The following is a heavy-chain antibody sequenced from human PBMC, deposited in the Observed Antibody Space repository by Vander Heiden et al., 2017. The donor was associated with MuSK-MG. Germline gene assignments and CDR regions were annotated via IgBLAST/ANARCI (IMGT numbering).Heavy chain of an antibody. CDR1: GGSISSGDYY. J-gene: IGHJ4*02. V-gene: IGHV4-30-4*01. Sequence: QVQLQESGPGLVKPSQTLSLTCTVPGGSISSGDYYWSWIRHPPGKGLEWNGFIYYSGSTYYNPSLKSRVTISVDTSKDQFSLKLGSVTAADTAVYYCARVPFYASGTYYVDYWGQGTLVTVSS. CDR3: ARVPFYASGTYYVDY. CDR2: IYYSGST. D-gene: IGHD3-10*01.